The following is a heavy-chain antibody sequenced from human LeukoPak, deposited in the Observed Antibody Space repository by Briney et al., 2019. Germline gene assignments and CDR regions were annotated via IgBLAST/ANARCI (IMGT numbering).Heavy chain of an antibody. CDR1: GYSFTSYW. V-gene: IGHV5-51*01. D-gene: IGHD6-13*01. J-gene: IGHJ6*02. CDR3: ARLGSSSWYYYYGMDV. Sequence: GESLKISCKGSGYSFTSYWMGWVRQMPGRGLEWMGIIYPGDSDTRYSPSFQGQVTISADKSISTAYLQWSSLKASDTAMYYCARLGSSSWYYYYGMDVWGQGTTVTVSS. CDR2: IYPGDSDT.